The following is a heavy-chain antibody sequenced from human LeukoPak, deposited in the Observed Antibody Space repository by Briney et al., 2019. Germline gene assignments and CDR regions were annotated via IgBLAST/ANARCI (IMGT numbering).Heavy chain of an antibody. Sequence: APVKVSCKASGYTFTSYDINWVRQATGQGLEWMGWISAYNGNTNYAQKLQGRVTMTTDTSTSAAYMELRSLGSDDTAVYYCARAARGYQQIFDYWGQGTLVTVSS. J-gene: IGHJ4*02. CDR2: ISAYNGNT. V-gene: IGHV1-18*01. CDR1: GYTFTSYD. D-gene: IGHD2-2*01. CDR3: ARAARGYQQIFDY.